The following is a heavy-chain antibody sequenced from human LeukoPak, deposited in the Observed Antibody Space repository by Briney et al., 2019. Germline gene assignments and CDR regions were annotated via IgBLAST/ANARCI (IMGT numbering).Heavy chain of an antibody. CDR1: GYSISSGYY. D-gene: IGHD2-21*01. CDR2: IYHSGST. V-gene: IGHV4-38-2*02. CDR3: ARGIATPSFDY. Sequence: SETLSLTCTVSGYSISSGYYWGWIRQPPGKGLEWIGSIYHSGSTYYNPSLKSRVTISVDTSKNQFSLKLSSVTAADTAVYYCARGIATPSFDYWGQGTLVTVSS. J-gene: IGHJ4*02.